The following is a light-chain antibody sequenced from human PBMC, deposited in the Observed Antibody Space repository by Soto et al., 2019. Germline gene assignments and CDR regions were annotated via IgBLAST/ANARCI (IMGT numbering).Light chain of an antibody. CDR3: QHYNNWPWT. J-gene: IGKJ1*01. CDR2: GAS. V-gene: IGKV3-15*01. CDR1: QSVSSN. Sequence: ESVLTPSPGTLSLSPGERATLSCRASQSVSSNHLAWYQQKRGQAPRLLIYGASTRATAIPASFSGSGSGTDFTLTISSLQSEDFAVYYCQHYNNWPWTFGQGTKVDIK.